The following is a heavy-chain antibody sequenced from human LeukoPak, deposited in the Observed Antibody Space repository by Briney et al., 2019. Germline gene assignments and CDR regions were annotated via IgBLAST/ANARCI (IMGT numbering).Heavy chain of an antibody. CDR1: GFTFSSYG. CDR3: ARDDGGRHTSSLDY. Sequence: PGGSLRLSCAASGFTFSSYGMSWVRQAPGKGLEWVSYMSSTGDIIYYADSVKGRFTISRDNAKNSLYLQMDSLRAEDTAVYYCARDDGGRHTSSLDYWGQGTLVAVSS. V-gene: IGHV3-48*04. J-gene: IGHJ4*02. CDR2: MSSTGDII. D-gene: IGHD6-6*01.